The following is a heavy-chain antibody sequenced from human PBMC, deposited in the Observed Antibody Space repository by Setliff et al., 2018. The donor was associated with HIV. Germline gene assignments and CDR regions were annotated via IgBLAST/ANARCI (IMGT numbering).Heavy chain of an antibody. D-gene: IGHD6-13*01. CDR2: IIPMFHRT. Sequence: ASVKVSCKASGGTLSNYAVNWVRQAPGGGLEWMGEIIPMFHRTQYAQRFQGRVTFTTDESTNIAYMDMSSLRSDGTGIYYCARGRMAAAGMFIPRALDYWGRGTLGTVS. CDR1: GGTLSNYA. V-gene: IGHV1-69*05. CDR3: ARGRMAAAGMFIPRALDY. J-gene: IGHJ4*03.